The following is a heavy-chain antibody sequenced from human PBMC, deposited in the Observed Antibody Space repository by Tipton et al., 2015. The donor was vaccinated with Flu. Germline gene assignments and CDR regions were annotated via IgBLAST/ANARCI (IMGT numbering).Heavy chain of an antibody. V-gene: IGHV1-69*01. CDR3: ARDRYYYDSSGFFDI. J-gene: IGHJ3*02. CDR2: IIPILGIA. CDR1: GGTFSSYA. Sequence: QLVQSGAEVKKPGSSVKVSCKASGGTFSSYAISWVRQAPGQGLEWMGGIIPILGIANYAQKFQGRVTITADESTSTAYMELSSLSSEDTAVYYCARDRYYYDSSGFFDIWGQGTMVTVSS. D-gene: IGHD3-22*01.